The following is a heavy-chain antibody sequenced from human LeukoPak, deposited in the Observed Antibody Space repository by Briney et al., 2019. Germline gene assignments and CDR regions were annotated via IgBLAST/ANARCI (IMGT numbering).Heavy chain of an antibody. CDR3: ATLLEWLSHDY. V-gene: IGHV3-23*01. CDR2: ISGSGGST. D-gene: IGHD3-3*01. Sequence: GGSLRLSCAASGFTFSSYAMSWVRQAPGKGLEWVSAISGSGGSTYYADSVKGRFTISRDNAKNSLYLQMNSLRAEDTAVYYCATLLEWLSHDYWGQGTLVTVSS. J-gene: IGHJ4*02. CDR1: GFTFSSYA.